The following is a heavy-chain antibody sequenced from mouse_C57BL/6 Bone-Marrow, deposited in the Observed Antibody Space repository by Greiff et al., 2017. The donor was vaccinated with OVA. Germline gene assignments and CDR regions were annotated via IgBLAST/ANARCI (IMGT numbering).Heavy chain of an antibody. V-gene: IGHV1-59*01. CDR3: ARGTSYWYFDV. CDR1: GYTFTSYW. CDR2: SDPSDSYT. D-gene: IGHD3-3*01. Sequence: QVQLQQPGAELVRPGTSVKLSCKASGYTFTSYWMHWVKQRPGQGLEWIGVSDPSDSYTNYNQKFKGKAKLTVNTSSSTAYMQLSSLTSEDSAVYYCARGTSYWYFDVWGTGTTVTVSS. J-gene: IGHJ1*03.